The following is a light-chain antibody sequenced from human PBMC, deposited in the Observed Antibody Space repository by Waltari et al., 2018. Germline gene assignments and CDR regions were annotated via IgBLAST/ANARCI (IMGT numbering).Light chain of an antibody. V-gene: IGLV1-44*01. J-gene: IGLJ2*01. CDR1: ISNIGINS. CDR3: AAWDDSLKARF. Sequence: QSVLTQPPSASGTPGQRVTISCSGGISNIGINSVNWYQHLPGMAPKPRVDRNDQRPSGVPDRFSGSKSGTSASLAISGLQSEDEADYYCAAWDDSLKARFFGGGTKVTVL. CDR2: RND.